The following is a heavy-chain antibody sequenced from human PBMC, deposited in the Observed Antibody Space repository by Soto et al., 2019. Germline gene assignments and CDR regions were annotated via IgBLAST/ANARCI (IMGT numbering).Heavy chain of an antibody. CDR1: GFTFSHYV. V-gene: IGHV3-23*01. CDR2: ISGSGSSV. D-gene: IGHD3-10*01. J-gene: IGHJ6*02. Sequence: EVELLESGGGLVRPGGSLRLSCAASGFTFSHYVLSWVRQSPERGLEWVSSISGSGSSVYVADSVRGRFIMSRDLSTNTVSLQMYSLRAEYTAVYYCAKVRASYLSASYFYYGLDVWGQGTTVTVSS. CDR3: AKVRASYLSASYFYYGLDV.